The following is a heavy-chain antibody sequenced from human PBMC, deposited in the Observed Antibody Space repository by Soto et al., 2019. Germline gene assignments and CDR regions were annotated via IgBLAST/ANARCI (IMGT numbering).Heavy chain of an antibody. CDR3: AREGINNYNEYYFDS. Sequence: LRLSCAASGFTFSAYSMDWVRQAPGKGLEWVSSISGSGNYTHYADFLRGRFTISRDNAKTSLYLQMNSLRAEDTAVYYCAREGINNYNEYYFDSWGQGTVVTVSS. CDR1: GFTFSAYS. V-gene: IGHV3-21*01. CDR2: ISGSGNYT. J-gene: IGHJ4*02. D-gene: IGHD4-4*01.